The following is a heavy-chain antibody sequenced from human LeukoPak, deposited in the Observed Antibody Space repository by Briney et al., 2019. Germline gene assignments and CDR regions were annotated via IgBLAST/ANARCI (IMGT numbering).Heavy chain of an antibody. V-gene: IGHV3-7*01. CDR3: ARDRGYDFWSGYYWYYYYYMDA. CDR1: GFTFSSYW. J-gene: IGHJ6*03. D-gene: IGHD3-3*01. Sequence: GGSLRLSCAASGFTFSSYWMSWVRQAPGKGLEWVANIKQDGSEKYYVDSVKGRFTISRDNAKNSLYLQMNSLRAEDTAVYYCARDRGYDFWSGYYWYYYYYMDAWGKGTTVTVSS. CDR2: IKQDGSEK.